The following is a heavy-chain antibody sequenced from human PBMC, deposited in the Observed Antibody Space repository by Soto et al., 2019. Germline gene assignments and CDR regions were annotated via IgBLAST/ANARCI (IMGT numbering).Heavy chain of an antibody. CDR1: GGSISSYY. V-gene: IGHV4-59*01. CDR2: IYYSGST. J-gene: IGHJ5*02. Sequence: SETLSLTCTVSGGSISSYYWSWIRQPPGKGLEWIGYIYYSGSTNYNPSLKSRVTISVDTSKNQFSLKLSSVTAADTAVYYCASSKYYDFWSGYWNWFDPWGQGTLVTVSS. D-gene: IGHD3-3*01. CDR3: ASSKYYDFWSGYWNWFDP.